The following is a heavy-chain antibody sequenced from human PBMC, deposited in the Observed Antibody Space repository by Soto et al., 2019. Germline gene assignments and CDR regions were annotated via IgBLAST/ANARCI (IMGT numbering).Heavy chain of an antibody. J-gene: IGHJ5*02. V-gene: IGHV5-51*01. CDR3: ARHISPTRWNWFEP. CDR2: VYPGDSDT. D-gene: IGHD2-2*01. Sequence: PGESLQISCKGSGYSFTSYWIGCVRQMPGKGLEWMGIVYPGDSDTRYSPSFQGQVTISADKSIRTAYPQWSSLKASDTAMYYCARHISPTRWNWFEPWGKGTLVTVS. CDR1: GYSFTSYW.